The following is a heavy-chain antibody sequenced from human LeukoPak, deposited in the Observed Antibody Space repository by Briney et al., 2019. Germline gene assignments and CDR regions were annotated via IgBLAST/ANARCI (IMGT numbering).Heavy chain of an antibody. Sequence: SVKVSCKASGGTFSSYAISWVRQAPGQGLEWMGRIIPIFGTANYAQKFQGRVTITTDESTSTAYMELSSLRSEDTAVYYCARGGYSGCDYYYYYYMDVWGKGTTVTVSS. V-gene: IGHV1-69*05. CDR2: IIPIFGTA. D-gene: IGHD1-26*01. CDR3: ARGGYSGCDYYYYYYMDV. J-gene: IGHJ6*03. CDR1: GGTFSSYA.